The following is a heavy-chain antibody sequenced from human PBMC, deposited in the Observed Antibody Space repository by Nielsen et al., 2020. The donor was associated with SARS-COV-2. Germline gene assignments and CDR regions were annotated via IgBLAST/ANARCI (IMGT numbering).Heavy chain of an antibody. J-gene: IGHJ5*01. Sequence: SETLSLTCSVSGGSITGYYWSWVRQPPGKRLEWIAYIYYSGTTNYNPSLKSRVTISVDTSRNQFSLRLTSVTAADTALYYCARHSGGVPGRPFDSWGPGTLVSVSS. CDR3: ARHSGGVPGRPFDS. D-gene: IGHD6-6*01. V-gene: IGHV4-59*08. CDR2: IYYSGTT. CDR1: GGSITGYY.